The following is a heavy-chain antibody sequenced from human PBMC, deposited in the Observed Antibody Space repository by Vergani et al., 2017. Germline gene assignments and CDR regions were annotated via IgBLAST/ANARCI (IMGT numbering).Heavy chain of an antibody. J-gene: IGHJ4*02. CDR1: GGSFSDYY. Sequence: QVQLQQWGAGLLKPSETLSLTCAVYGGSFSDYYWSWIRQPPGKGLEWIGESNHSGSTNYNPSLKSRVTISVDTSKTEFSLKLSSVTAADKAVYYCARAWNYYDSSGYYYAGGLIDYWGQGTLVTVSS. D-gene: IGHD3-22*01. CDR2: SNHSGST. V-gene: IGHV4-34*01. CDR3: ARAWNYYDSSGYYYAGGLIDY.